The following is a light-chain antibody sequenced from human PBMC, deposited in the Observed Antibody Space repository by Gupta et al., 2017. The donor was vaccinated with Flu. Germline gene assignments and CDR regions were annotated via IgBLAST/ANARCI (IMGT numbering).Light chain of an antibody. CDR2: NND. Sequence: QSLLTQPPSASSTPGQRVTISFSGSDQNLGSKTVTWYQQPPGAAPRLLIYNNDKRPPGVPDRVSGSKAGTAASLAISGLQAGDEADYYCAAWDYTRNGVFGGGTRLTVL. CDR1: DQNLGSKT. J-gene: IGLJ2*01. V-gene: IGLV1-44*01. CDR3: AAWDYTRNGV.